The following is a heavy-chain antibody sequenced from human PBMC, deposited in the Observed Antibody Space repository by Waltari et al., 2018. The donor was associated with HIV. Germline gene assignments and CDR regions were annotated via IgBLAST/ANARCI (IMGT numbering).Heavy chain of an antibody. V-gene: IGHV4-39*01. CDR1: GGSISSSSYF. CDR2: IYYSGRA. J-gene: IGHJ2*01. D-gene: IGHD1-26*01. Sequence: QLQLQESGPGLVKPSETLSLTCTVSGGSISSSSYFWGWIRQPPGQGLEWIGRIYYSGRAYYNPSLQSRVTISVDTSTNQFSLKLSSVTAADTAVYYCARHALRVGASYWYFDLWGRGTLVSVSS. CDR3: ARHALRVGASYWYFDL.